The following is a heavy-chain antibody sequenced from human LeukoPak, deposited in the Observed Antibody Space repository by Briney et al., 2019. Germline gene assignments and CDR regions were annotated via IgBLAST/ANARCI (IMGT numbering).Heavy chain of an antibody. V-gene: IGHV3-11*01. Sequence: GGSLRLSCAASGFTFSDYYMSWIRQAPGKGLEWVSYITNSDSTMYYVDSVKGRFTISRDNAKNSLYLQMNSLRAEDTALYYCAKSHSSSWYGLVDYWGQGTLVTVSS. J-gene: IGHJ4*02. CDR3: AKSHSSSWYGLVDY. CDR2: ITNSDSTM. CDR1: GFTFSDYY. D-gene: IGHD6-13*01.